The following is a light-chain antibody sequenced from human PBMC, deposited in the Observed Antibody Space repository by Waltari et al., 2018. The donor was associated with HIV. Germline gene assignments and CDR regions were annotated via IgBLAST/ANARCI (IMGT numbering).Light chain of an antibody. CDR1: NGDIIDYNY. CDR2: EVT. V-gene: IGLV2-8*01. Sequence: QSALPQSPSASVSPGQSVNISCTGANGDIIDYNYVSWYQQHSDRPPKLILFEVTKRPSGVPDRFSGSKSGNTASLFVSGLQPEDEATYFCSSVAGTHNLFGGGTKLTVL. CDR3: SSVAGTHNL. J-gene: IGLJ2*01.